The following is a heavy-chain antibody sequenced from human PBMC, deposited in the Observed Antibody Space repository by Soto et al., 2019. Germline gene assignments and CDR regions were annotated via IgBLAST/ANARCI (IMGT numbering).Heavy chain of an antibody. V-gene: IGHV3-23*01. D-gene: IGHD1-20*01. Sequence: PGGSLRLSCAASGFTFTTSAIGWVRQAPGKGLEWISLIHIPGGRATYADSVRGWFTISIDNSENTVFLQMNSLRAEDTAIYYCGGHWYNYWGQGTLVTVSS. J-gene: IGHJ4*02. CDR1: GFTFTTSA. CDR3: GGHWYNY. CDR2: IHIPGGRA.